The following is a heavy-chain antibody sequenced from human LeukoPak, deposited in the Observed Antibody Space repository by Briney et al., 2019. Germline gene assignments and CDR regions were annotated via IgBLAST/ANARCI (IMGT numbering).Heavy chain of an antibody. CDR2: INHSGST. CDR3: ARARVYGSGSKTYFDY. Sequence: SETLSLTCAVYGGSFSGYYWSWIRQPPGKGLEWIGEINHSGSTNYNPSLKSRVTISVDTSKSQFSLKLSSVTAADTAVYYCARARVYGSGSKTYFDYWGQGTLVTVSS. J-gene: IGHJ4*02. V-gene: IGHV4-34*01. D-gene: IGHD3-10*01. CDR1: GGSFSGYY.